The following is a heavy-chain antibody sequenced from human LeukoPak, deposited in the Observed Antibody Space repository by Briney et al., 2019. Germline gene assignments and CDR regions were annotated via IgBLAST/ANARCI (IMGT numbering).Heavy chain of an antibody. CDR2: ISSSSSYI. CDR3: ARDFDYYGSGVTFDY. J-gene: IGHJ4*02. V-gene: IGHV3-21*01. Sequence: PGGSLRLSCAASGFTFSSYSMNWVRQAPGKGLEWVSSISSSSSYIYYADSVKGRFTISRDNAKNSLYLQMNSLRAEDTAVYYCARDFDYYGSGVTFDYWGQGTLVTVSS. D-gene: IGHD3-10*01. CDR1: GFTFSSYS.